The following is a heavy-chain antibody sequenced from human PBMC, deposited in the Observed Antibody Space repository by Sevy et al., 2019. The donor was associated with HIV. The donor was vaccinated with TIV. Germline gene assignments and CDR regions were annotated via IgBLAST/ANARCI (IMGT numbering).Heavy chain of an antibody. CDR2: INPNSGGT. CDR1: GYTFTGYY. Sequence: ASVKVSCKASGYTFTGYYMHWIRQAPGQGLEWMGWINPNSGGTNYAQKFQGRVTMTRDTSISTAYMDLSRLRSDDTAVYYCARGATDARRTHTPQAFDIWGQGTMVTVSS. CDR3: ARGATDARRTHTPQAFDI. D-gene: IGHD2-15*01. V-gene: IGHV1-2*02. J-gene: IGHJ3*02.